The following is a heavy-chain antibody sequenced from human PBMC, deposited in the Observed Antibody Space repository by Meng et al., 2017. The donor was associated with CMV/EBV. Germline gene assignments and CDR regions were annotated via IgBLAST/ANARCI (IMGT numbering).Heavy chain of an antibody. V-gene: IGHV4-39*07. Sequence: QLQELGPGLVEPSGTLSLTGTVSGGSNSSSSYYWGWIRQPPGKGLEWIGSIYYSGSTYYNPSLKSRVTISVDTSKNQFSLKLSSVTAADTAVYYCARYYYDSSGYFDYWGQGTLVTVSS. J-gene: IGHJ4*02. CDR3: ARYYYDSSGYFDY. D-gene: IGHD3-22*01. CDR2: IYYSGST. CDR1: GGSNSSSSYY.